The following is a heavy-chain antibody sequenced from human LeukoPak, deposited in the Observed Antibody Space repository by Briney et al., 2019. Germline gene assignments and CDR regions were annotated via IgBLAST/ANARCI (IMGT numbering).Heavy chain of an antibody. D-gene: IGHD5-24*01. J-gene: IGHJ6*03. CDR2: ISYSGST. Sequence: SETLSLTCTVSNGSISSYYWSWIRQPPGKGLEWIGYISYSGSTNYNPSLKSRVTISVDRSKNQFSLKLSSVTAADTAMFYCARVRDPYYYYMDVWGKGTTVTVSS. V-gene: IGHV4-59*12. CDR3: ARVRDPYYYYMDV. CDR1: NGSISSYY.